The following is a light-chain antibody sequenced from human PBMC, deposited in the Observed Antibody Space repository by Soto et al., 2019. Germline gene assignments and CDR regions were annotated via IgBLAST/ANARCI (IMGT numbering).Light chain of an antibody. CDR1: QSVSSSY. CDR3: QQYGSSPPYT. J-gene: IGKJ2*01. V-gene: IGKV3-20*01. Sequence: EIVLTQSPGTLSLSPGERATLSCRASQSVSSSYLAWYQQKPGQAPRRLIYGASSRATGIPDRFSGSGSGTDFTLTISRREPEDFAVYYCQQYGSSPPYTFGQGTKLEIK. CDR2: GAS.